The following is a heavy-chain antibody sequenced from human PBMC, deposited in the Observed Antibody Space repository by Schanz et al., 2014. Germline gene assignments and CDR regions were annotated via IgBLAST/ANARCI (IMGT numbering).Heavy chain of an antibody. CDR1: GFTFSSYG. V-gene: IGHV3-33*01. D-gene: IGHD5-12*01. J-gene: IGHJ3*01. CDR2: IWYDGNNK. Sequence: VQLVESGGGVVQPGRSLRLSCAASGFTFSSYGMHWVRQAPGKGLEWVAVIWYDGNNKFYADSVKGRFIISRDSSKNTLFLQMNSLRAEDTAVYFCARDGGRDGYNLAFDVWGQGTLVTVSS. CDR3: ARDGGRDGYNLAFDV.